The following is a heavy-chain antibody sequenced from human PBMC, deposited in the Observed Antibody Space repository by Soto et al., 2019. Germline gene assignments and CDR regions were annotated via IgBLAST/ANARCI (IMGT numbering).Heavy chain of an antibody. CDR2: VYSSGTT. D-gene: IGHD2-21*01. CDR3: ARDIASYAYGEGY. J-gene: IGHJ4*02. V-gene: IGHV4-4*07. CDR1: GGSINSYW. Sequence: PSETLSLTCTVSGGSINSYWWSWIRQPAGKGLEWIGGVYSSGTTDYNPSLNSRATMSVETSKNQFSLKLSSVTAADTAVYYCARDIASYAYGEGYWGQGIQVTVSS.